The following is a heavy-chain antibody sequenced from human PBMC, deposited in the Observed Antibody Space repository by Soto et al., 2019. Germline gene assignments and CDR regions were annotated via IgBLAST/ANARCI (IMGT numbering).Heavy chain of an antibody. CDR3: ATTLRVGYYGDYGTHWYFDR. D-gene: IGHD4-17*01. CDR2: IIPILGIA. CDR1: GGTFSSYT. J-gene: IGHJ2*01. Sequence: SVKGSCKASGGTFSSYTISWVRQAPGQGLEWMGKIIPILGIANYAQKFQGRVTITADKSTSTAYMELSSLSSEDTAVYYCATTLRVGYYGDYGTHWYFDRWGRGTLVTVCS. V-gene: IGHV1-69*02.